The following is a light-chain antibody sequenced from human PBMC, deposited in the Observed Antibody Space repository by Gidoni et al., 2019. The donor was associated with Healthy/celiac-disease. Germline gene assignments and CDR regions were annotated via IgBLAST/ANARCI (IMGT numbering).Light chain of an antibody. Sequence: EIVLTQSPATLSLSPGERATLSCRASQSISSNLAWYQQKPGQAPRLLINDASNRATGIPARFSGSESGTDFTLTISSLEPEDFAVYYCQQRSNWPRTFGQGTKLEIK. V-gene: IGKV3-11*01. CDR1: QSISSN. CDR2: DAS. J-gene: IGKJ2*01. CDR3: QQRSNWPRT.